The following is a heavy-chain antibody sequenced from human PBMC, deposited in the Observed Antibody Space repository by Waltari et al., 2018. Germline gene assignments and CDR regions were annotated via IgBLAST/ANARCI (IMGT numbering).Heavy chain of an antibody. D-gene: IGHD3-10*01. CDR1: GGSISSSSYY. CDR3: ASILGRALLWFRGGGT. CDR2: IYSSGTT. V-gene: IGHV4-39*07. J-gene: IGHJ5*02. Sequence: QLQLQESGPGLVKPSETLSLTCTVSGGSISSSSYYWGWIRQPPGKGLEWIGSIYSSGTTYYNPSLKSRVTISVDTSKNQFSLKLSSVTAADTAVYYCASILGRALLWFRGGGTWGQGTLVTVSS.